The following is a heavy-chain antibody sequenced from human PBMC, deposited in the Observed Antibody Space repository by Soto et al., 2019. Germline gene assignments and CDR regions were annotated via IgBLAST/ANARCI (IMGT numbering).Heavy chain of an antibody. CDR3: AHKGYGDYPLDY. Sequence: VSGPTLVNPTQTLTLTCTFSGFSLSTSGVGVGWIRQPPGKALEWLAVVYWDDTKHYSPSLKSRLTITKDTSKNQVVLTMTNMDPVDTATYFCAHKGYGDYPLDYWGQGTLVTVS. D-gene: IGHD4-17*01. V-gene: IGHV2-5*02. CDR2: VYWDDTK. J-gene: IGHJ4*02. CDR1: GFSLSTSGVG.